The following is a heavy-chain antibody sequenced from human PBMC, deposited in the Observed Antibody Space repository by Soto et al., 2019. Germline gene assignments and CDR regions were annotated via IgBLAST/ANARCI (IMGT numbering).Heavy chain of an antibody. D-gene: IGHD6-6*01. Sequence: SETLSLTCAVYGGSFSGYYWSWIRQPPGKGLEWIGEINHSGSTNYNPSLKSRVTISVDTSKNQFSLKLSSVTAADTAVYYCARGRSSSSDAYYYYMDVWGKGTTVTVSS. J-gene: IGHJ6*03. CDR2: INHSGST. V-gene: IGHV4-34*01. CDR1: GGSFSGYY. CDR3: ARGRSSSSDAYYYYMDV.